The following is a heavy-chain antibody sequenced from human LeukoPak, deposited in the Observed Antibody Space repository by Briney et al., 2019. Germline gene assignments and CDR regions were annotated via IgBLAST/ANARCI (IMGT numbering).Heavy chain of an antibody. CDR2: IYTSGGT. D-gene: IGHD2-21*01. J-gene: IGHJ6*03. V-gene: IGHV4-4*07. CDR3: ARNEVVYNYYCYMDV. CDR1: GGSISSYY. Sequence: SETLSLTCTVSGGSISSYYWSWIRQPAGKGLEWIGRIYTSGGTNYNPSLKSRVTMSVDTSKNQFSLKLSSVTAADTAVYYCARNEVVYNYYCYMDVWGKGTTVTVSS.